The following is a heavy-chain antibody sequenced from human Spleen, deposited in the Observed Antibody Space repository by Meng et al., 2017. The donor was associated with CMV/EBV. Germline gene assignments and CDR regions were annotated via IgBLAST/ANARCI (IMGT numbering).Heavy chain of an antibody. CDR3: ARVNYYYGMDV. CDR1: GFTFSTYW. Sequence: GESLKISCAASGFTFSTYWMSWVRQAPGKGLEWVANTKEDGSDKYYVDSVKGRFTLSRDNAKNSLYLQMNSLRAEDTAVYYCARVNYYYGMDVWGQGTTVTVSS. V-gene: IGHV3-7*01. CDR2: TKEDGSDK. J-gene: IGHJ6*02.